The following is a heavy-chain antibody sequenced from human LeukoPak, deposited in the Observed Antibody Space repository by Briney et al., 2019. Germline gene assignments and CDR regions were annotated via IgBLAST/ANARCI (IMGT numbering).Heavy chain of an antibody. CDR1: GFTFSSHA. D-gene: IGHD5-18*01. CDR2: ISGSGGST. Sequence: GGSLRLSCAASGFTFSSHAMSWVRQAPGKGLEWVSGISGSGGSTYYADSVKGRFTISRDNSKNTLYLQMNSLRAEDTAVYYCAKDRWAEYSYGTVFDYWGQGTLVTVSS. CDR3: AKDRWAEYSYGTVFDY. J-gene: IGHJ4*02. V-gene: IGHV3-23*01.